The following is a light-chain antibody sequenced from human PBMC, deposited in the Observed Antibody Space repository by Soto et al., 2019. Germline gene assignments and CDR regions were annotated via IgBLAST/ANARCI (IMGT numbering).Light chain of an antibody. CDR1: NSNIGSHT. CDR2: TDN. CDR3: AAWDDSLQTWV. V-gene: IGLV1-44*01. J-gene: IGLJ3*02. Sequence: QSVLTQPPSASGTPGQRVTISCSGSNSNIGSHTVNWYQQLPGTAPKLLIYTDNQRPSGVPDRFSYSKSCTSASLAISGLQSEDEAEYYCAAWDDSLQTWVFGGGTKLTVL.